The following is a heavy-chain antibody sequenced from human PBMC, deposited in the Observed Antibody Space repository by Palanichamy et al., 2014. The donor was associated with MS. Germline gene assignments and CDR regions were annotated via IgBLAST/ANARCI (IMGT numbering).Heavy chain of an antibody. V-gene: IGHV3-30*18. CDR2: VSYEGRDK. CDR1: GFTFSDYG. Sequence: LVESGEAWSSLEALRLSCAASGFTFSDYGMHWVRQAPGKGLEWVAHVSYEGRDKYYAVSVKGRFTISRDNSKNTLSLHMNSLRAEDTAVYYCAKGSVNYDSSTYYLGDAFDIWGQGTMVTVSS. D-gene: IGHD3-22*01. CDR3: AKGSVNYDSSTYYLGDAFDI. J-gene: IGHJ3*02.